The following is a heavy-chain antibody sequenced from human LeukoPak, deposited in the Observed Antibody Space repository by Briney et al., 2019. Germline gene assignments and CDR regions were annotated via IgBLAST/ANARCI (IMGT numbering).Heavy chain of an antibody. Sequence: PSQTLSLTCTVSGGSISSGDYYWSWIRQPPGKGLEWIGYIYYSGSTYYNPSLKSRVTISVDTSKNQFSLKLSSVTAADTAVYYCARGSDSFDWLENWFDPWGQGTLVTVSS. CDR2: IYYSGST. J-gene: IGHJ5*02. V-gene: IGHV4-30-4*01. CDR3: ARGSDSFDWLENWFDP. CDR1: GGSISSGDYY. D-gene: IGHD3-9*01.